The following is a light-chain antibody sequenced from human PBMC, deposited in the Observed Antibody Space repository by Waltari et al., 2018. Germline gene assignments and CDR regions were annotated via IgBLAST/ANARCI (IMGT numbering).Light chain of an antibody. J-gene: IGKJ4*01. CDR2: LGS. CDR3: MQAVQTPLT. CDR1: QSLLYSNGYNY. Sequence: DIVMTQSPLSLPVTPGEPASISCRSSQSLLYSNGYNYLDWYLQKPGQSPQLLIYLGSNLASGVPDRFSGSGSGTDFTLKISRVEAEDVGVYYCMQAVQTPLTFGGGTKVEIK. V-gene: IGKV2-28*01.